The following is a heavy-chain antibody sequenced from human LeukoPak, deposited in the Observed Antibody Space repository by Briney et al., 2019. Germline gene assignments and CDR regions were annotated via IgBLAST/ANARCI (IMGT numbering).Heavy chain of an antibody. D-gene: IGHD6-6*01. J-gene: IGHJ4*02. V-gene: IGHV1-8*01. CDR1: GYTFTSYD. CDR2: MKPNSGNT. Sequence: ASVKVSCKASGYTFTSYDINWVRQATGQGLEWMGWMKPNSGNTGYAQKFQGRVTMTRNTSISTAYIELSSLRSEDTAVYYCAIGSSSIAARRFDCWGQGTLVTVSS. CDR3: AIGSSSIAARRFDC.